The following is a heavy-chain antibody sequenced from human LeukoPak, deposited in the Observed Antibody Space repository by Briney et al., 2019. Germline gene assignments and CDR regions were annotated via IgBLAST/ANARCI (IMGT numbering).Heavy chain of an antibody. CDR1: GGSISSGSYY. D-gene: IGHD3-10*01. V-gene: IGHV4-61*02. Sequence: PSETLSLTCTVSGGSISSGSYYWSWIRQPAGKGLEWIGRIYTSGSTNYNPSLKSRVTISVDTSKNQFSLKLSSVTAADTAVYYCARDLGYYGSGSYLFGFDYWGQGTLVTVSS. J-gene: IGHJ4*02. CDR3: ARDLGYYGSGSYLFGFDY. CDR2: IYTSGST.